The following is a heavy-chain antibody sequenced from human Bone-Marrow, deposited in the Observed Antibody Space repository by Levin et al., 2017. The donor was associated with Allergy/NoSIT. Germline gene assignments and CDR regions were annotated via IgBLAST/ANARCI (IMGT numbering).Heavy chain of an antibody. Sequence: GGSLRLSCAASGFTFSSYAMSWVRQAPGKGLEWVSAISGSGGSTYYADSVKGRFTISRDNSKNTLYLQMNSLRAEDTAVYYCAKARGTTVTNYYYYGMDVWGQGTTVTVSS. D-gene: IGHD4-17*01. CDR1: GFTFSSYA. CDR3: AKARGTTVTNYYYYGMDV. CDR2: ISGSGGST. V-gene: IGHV3-23*01. J-gene: IGHJ6*02.